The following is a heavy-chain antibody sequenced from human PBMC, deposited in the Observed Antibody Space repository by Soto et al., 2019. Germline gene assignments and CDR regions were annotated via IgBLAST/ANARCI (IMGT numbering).Heavy chain of an antibody. CDR2: INSDGSST. CDR1: GFTFSSYW. Sequence: PGGSLRLSCAASGFTFSSYWMHWVRQAPGKGLVWVSRINSDGSSTSYADSVKGRFTISRDNAKNTLYLRMNSLRAEDTAVYYCARGLKGYYGVDVWGQGTTVTVSS. J-gene: IGHJ6*02. V-gene: IGHV3-74*01. CDR3: ARGLKGYYGVDV. D-gene: IGHD3-16*01.